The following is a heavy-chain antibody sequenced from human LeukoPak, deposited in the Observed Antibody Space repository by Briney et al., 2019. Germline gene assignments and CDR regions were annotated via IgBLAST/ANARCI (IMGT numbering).Heavy chain of an antibody. CDR2: ISYDGSNK. Sequence: GGSLRLSCAASGFTFSSHGMHWVRQAPGKGLEWVAVISYDGSNKYYADSVKGRFTISRDNSKNTLYLQMNSLRAEDTAVYYCAKTQGSGSYYKDWGQGTLVTVSS. J-gene: IGHJ4*02. CDR3: AKTQGSGSYYKD. CDR1: GFTFSSHG. D-gene: IGHD3-10*01. V-gene: IGHV3-30*18.